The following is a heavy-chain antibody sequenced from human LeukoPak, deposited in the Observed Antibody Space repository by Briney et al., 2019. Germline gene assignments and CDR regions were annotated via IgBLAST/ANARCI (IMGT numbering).Heavy chain of an antibody. CDR3: ARGRSARIAVAGT. V-gene: IGHV1-8*01. CDR2: MNPNSGNT. D-gene: IGHD6-19*01. Sequence: ASVKVSCKASGYTFTSYDINWVRQATGQGLEWTGWMNPNSGNTGYAQKFQGRVTMTRNTSISTAYMELSSLRSEDTAVYYCARGRSARIAVAGTWGQGTLVTVSS. J-gene: IGHJ5*02. CDR1: GYTFTSYD.